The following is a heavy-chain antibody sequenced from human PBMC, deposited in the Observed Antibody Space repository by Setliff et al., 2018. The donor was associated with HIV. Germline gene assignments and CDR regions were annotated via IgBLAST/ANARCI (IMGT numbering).Heavy chain of an antibody. Sequence: SETLSLTCTVSGGSISSYYWSWIRQPAGKGLEWIGRIYTSGSTNYNPSLKSRVTMSVDTSKNQLSLKLSSVTAADTAVYYCARDLGIAAAGNWFDPWGQGTLVTVSS. D-gene: IGHD6-13*01. CDR1: GGSISSYY. J-gene: IGHJ5*02. CDR3: ARDLGIAAAGNWFDP. CDR2: IYTSGST. V-gene: IGHV4-4*07.